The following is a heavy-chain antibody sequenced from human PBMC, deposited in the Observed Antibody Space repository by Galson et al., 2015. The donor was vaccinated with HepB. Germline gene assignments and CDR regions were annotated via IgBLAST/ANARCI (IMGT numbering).Heavy chain of an antibody. CDR1: GFTFSSYA. CDR3: ARDPYSSGWYYFDY. D-gene: IGHD6-19*01. CDR2: MSYDGSNK. V-gene: IGHV3-30-3*01. Sequence: SLRLSCAASGFTFSSYAMHWVRQAPGKGLEWVAVMSYDGSNKYYADSVKGRFTISRDNSKNTLYLQMNSLRAEDTAVYYCARDPYSSGWYYFDYWGQGTLVTVSS. J-gene: IGHJ4*02.